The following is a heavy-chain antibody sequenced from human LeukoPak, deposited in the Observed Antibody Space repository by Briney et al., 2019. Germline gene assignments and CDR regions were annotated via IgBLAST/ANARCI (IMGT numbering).Heavy chain of an antibody. CDR1: GGSISSYY. Sequence: PSETQSLTCTVSGGSISSYYWSWIRQPPGKGLEWIGYIYYSGSIKYNPSLKSRVTMSVDTSKNQFSLKLSSVTAADTAVYYCARGSWIQSSPAIYYFDYWGQGTLVTVSS. CDR2: IYYSGSI. J-gene: IGHJ4*02. CDR3: ARGSWIQSSPAIYYFDY. D-gene: IGHD5-18*01. V-gene: IGHV4-59*01.